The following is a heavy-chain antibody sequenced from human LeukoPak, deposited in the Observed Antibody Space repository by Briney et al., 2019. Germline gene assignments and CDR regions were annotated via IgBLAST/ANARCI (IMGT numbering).Heavy chain of an antibody. CDR1: GFTFSNAW. D-gene: IGHD5-18*01. CDR3: TTVGRGYSYGSPIDY. CDR2: IKSKTDGGTT. J-gene: IGHJ4*02. V-gene: IGHV3-15*01. Sequence: GGSLRLSCAASGFTFSNAWMSWVRRAPGKGLEWVGRIKSKTDGGTTDYAAPVKGRFTISRDDSKNTLYLQMNSLKTEDTAVYYCTTVGRGYSYGSPIDYWGQGTLVTVSS.